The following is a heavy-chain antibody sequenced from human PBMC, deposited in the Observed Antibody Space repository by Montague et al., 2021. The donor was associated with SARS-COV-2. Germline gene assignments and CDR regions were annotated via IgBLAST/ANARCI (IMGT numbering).Heavy chain of an antibody. J-gene: IGHJ4*02. V-gene: IGHV6-1*01. CDR1: GDSVSSNIAA. CDR3: TQERGPGRTTWHYFDY. CDR2: TYYRSKWYN. Sequence: CAISGDSVSSNIAAWNWIRQSPSRGLEWLGRTYYRSKWYNDYAVSVRSLITISPDTSKNQFSLQLNSVTPEDTAVHYCTQERGPGRTTWHYFDYWGQGTLVTVSS. D-gene: IGHD1-14*01.